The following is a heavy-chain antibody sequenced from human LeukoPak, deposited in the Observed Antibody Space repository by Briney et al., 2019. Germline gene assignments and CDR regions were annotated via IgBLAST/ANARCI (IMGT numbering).Heavy chain of an antibody. V-gene: IGHV3-66*01. CDR1: GVTVSSSY. D-gene: IGHD4-17*01. J-gene: IGHJ4*02. Sequence: PGGSLRLSCAASGVTVSSSYMSWVRQAPGKGLEWVSIMYSGGATDCADSVKGRFTISRDNSKNTLYLQMNSLRAEDTAVYYCARDPSPFYGDYGYWGQGTLVTVSS. CDR3: ARDPSPFYGDYGY. CDR2: MYSGGAT.